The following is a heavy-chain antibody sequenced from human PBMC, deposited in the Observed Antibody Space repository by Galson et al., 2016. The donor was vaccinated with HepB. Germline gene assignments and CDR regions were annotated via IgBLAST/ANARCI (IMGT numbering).Heavy chain of an antibody. D-gene: IGHD2-15*01. CDR2: VSGPSFYI. J-gene: IGHJ6*03. CDR3: ARGRQQPPAYYYYYMDV. Sequence: SLRLSCAASGFNITNYSLNWVRQAPGKALEWVASVSGPSFYIFYTDSVKGRFTISRDNAINSLFLQMHDLRPEDTAVYYCARGRQQPPAYYYYYMDVWGKGTTVTVSS. V-gene: IGHV3-21*01. CDR1: GFNITNYS.